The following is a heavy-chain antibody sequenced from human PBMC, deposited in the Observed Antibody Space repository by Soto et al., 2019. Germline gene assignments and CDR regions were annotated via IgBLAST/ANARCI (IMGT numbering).Heavy chain of an antibody. D-gene: IGHD4-4*01. CDR2: IIPIFGTA. Sequence: SGKGSCKASRGTFSSYAISWMRQAPGQGLEWMGGIIPIFGTANYAQKFQGRVTITADESTSTAYMELSSLRSEDTAVYYCARDSSLYSNYGYYYGMDVWGQGTTVTVYS. V-gene: IGHV1-69*13. CDR3: ARDSSLYSNYGYYYGMDV. J-gene: IGHJ6*02. CDR1: RGTFSSYA.